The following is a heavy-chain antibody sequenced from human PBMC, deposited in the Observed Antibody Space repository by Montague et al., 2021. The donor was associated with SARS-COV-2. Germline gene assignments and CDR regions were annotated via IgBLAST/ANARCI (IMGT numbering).Heavy chain of an antibody. CDR2: IYHSGST. V-gene: IGHV4-34*01. CDR1: GGSFSGYY. Sequence: SETLSLTCAVYGGSFSGYYWSWIRQPPGKGLEWIGEIYHSGSTNYNPSLKSRVIISVDTSKNQFSLRLSSVTAADTAVYYCAREPQVGAMDYWGQGTLVTVSS. D-gene: IGHD1-26*01. CDR3: AREPQVGAMDY. J-gene: IGHJ4*02.